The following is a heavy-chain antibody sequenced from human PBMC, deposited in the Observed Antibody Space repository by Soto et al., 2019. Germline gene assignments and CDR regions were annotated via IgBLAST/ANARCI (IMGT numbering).Heavy chain of an antibody. CDR1: GYSFTSYW. D-gene: IGHD3-22*01. Sequence: PGESLKISCKGSGYSFTSYWISWVRQMPGKGLEWMGRIDPSDSYTNYSPSFQGHVTISADKSISTAYLQWSSLKASDTAMYYCARPYTDDDDSGGYYGAFYSWGQGTMVT. J-gene: IGHJ3*02. V-gene: IGHV5-10-1*01. CDR2: IDPSDSYT. CDR3: ARPYTDDDDSGGYYGAFYS.